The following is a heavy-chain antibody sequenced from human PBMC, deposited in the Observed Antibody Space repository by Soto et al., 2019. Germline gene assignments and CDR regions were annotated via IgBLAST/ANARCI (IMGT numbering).Heavy chain of an antibody. Sequence: GGSLRLACAASGFTVSSNYMSWVRQAPGKGLEWVSVIYSGGSTYYADSVKGRFTISRDNSKKTLYLQNHSLRAEDTAVYYGARDMGYSSYYGMDVWGQGTTVTVSS. CDR2: IYSGGST. CDR3: ARDMGYSSYYGMDV. V-gene: IGHV3-53*01. CDR1: GFTVSSNY. J-gene: IGHJ6*02. D-gene: IGHD5-18*01.